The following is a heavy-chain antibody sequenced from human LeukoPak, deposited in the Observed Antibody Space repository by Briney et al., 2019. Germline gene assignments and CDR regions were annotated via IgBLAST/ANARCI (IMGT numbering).Heavy chain of an antibody. D-gene: IGHD2-15*01. CDR2: ISSSSSYT. CDR3: ARDPGADTWFDP. Sequence: GGSLRLSCAASGFTFSDYYMSWIRQAPGKGLEWVSYISSSSSYTNYADSVKGRFTISRDNAKNSLYLQMNSLRAEDTAVYYCARDPGADTWFDPWGQGILVTVSS. J-gene: IGHJ5*02. CDR1: GFTFSDYY. V-gene: IGHV3-11*06.